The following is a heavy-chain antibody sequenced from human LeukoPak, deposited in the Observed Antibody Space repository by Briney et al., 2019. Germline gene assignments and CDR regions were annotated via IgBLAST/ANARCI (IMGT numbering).Heavy chain of an antibody. D-gene: IGHD1-1*01. CDR1: GGSTSSYY. CDR2: IYTSGST. J-gene: IGHJ4*02. CDR3: TRGWNPDFDY. V-gene: IGHV4-4*07. Sequence: PSETLSLTCTVSGGSTSSYYWSWIRQPAGKGLEWIGRIYTSGSTSYNPSLKGRVTMSVDTSKNQFSLRLSSVTAADTAIYYCTRGWNPDFDYWGQGSLVTVSS.